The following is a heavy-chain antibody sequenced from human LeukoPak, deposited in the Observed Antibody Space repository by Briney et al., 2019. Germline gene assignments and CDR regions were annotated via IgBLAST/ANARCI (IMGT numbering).Heavy chain of an antibody. J-gene: IGHJ5*02. V-gene: IGHV3-23*01. CDR3: AKGPHGVIAAAGTFDP. CDR1: GFTFSSYE. Sequence: GGSLRLSCAASGFTFSSYEMNWVRQAPGKGLGWVSVISGSGTSTDYADSVKGRFTISRDNSKNTLYLQMNSLRAEDTAVYYCAKGPHGVIAAAGTFDPWGQGTLVTVSS. CDR2: ISGSGTST. D-gene: IGHD6-13*01.